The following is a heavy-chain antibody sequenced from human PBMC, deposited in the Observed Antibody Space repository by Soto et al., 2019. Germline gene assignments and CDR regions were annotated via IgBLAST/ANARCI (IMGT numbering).Heavy chain of an antibody. CDR1: GYPVTAYY. V-gene: IGHV1-2*02. Sequence: QLHLVQSGAVVKKPGASVTVSCSASGYPVTAYYMHWVRQAPGRGLEWMGGINPATGAAKYTQTFQGGVTMTRATSTCTVFMELSGLTSEDTAVFYCARGGGVGVAGSAAFDMWGQGTLVTVSS. J-gene: IGHJ3*02. CDR3: ARGGGVGVAGSAAFDM. CDR2: INPATGAA. D-gene: IGHD3-3*01.